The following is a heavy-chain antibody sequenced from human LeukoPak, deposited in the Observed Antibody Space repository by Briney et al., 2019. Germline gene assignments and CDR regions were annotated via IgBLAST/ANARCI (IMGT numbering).Heavy chain of an antibody. CDR3: ARGGWSLDS. Sequence: SETLSLTCTVSGGSISSLYWTWIPQPPGKGLEWIGYSYYGGNANYNPSLKSRVTISVDTPKKQFSLRLSSVTAADTAVYHCARGGWSLDSWGQGTLVTVSS. J-gene: IGHJ4*02. V-gene: IGHV4-59*11. CDR1: GGSISSLY. CDR2: SYYGGNA. D-gene: IGHD6-19*01.